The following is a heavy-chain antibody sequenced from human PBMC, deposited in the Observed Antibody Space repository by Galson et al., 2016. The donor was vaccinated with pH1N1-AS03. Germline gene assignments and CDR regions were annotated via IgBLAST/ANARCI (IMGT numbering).Heavy chain of an antibody. Sequence: SLRLSCAVSGLSFSDHYMDWVRQAPGKGLEWIARIRHKRRSYTTEYAASVKGRFAISRDDSKNSMSLQMNNLRTDDTAVYYCATAYYDISHYYYHNYWGQGTLVTVSS. D-gene: IGHD3-22*01. J-gene: IGHJ4*02. CDR3: ATAYYDISHYYYHNY. V-gene: IGHV3-72*01. CDR2: IRHKRRSYTT. CDR1: GLSFSDHY.